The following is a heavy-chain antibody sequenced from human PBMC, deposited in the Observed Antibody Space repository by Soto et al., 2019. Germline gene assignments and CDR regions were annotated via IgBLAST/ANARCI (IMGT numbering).Heavy chain of an antibody. Sequence: GGSLRLSCAASGFTFSSYGMHWVRQAPGKGLEWVAVISYDGSNKYYADSVKGRFTISRGNSKNTLYLQMNSLRAEDTAVYYCAKDPPGRPGYYRYYFDYWGQGTLVTVSS. D-gene: IGHD3-9*01. CDR3: AKDPPGRPGYYRYYFDY. J-gene: IGHJ4*02. CDR1: GFTFSSYG. V-gene: IGHV3-30*18. CDR2: ISYDGSNK.